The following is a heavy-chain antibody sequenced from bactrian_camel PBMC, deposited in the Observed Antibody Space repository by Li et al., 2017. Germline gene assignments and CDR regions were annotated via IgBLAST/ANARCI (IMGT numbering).Heavy chain of an antibody. D-gene: IGHD5*01. J-gene: IGHJ4*01. CDR3: AAEGGRCPAPPFNY. Sequence: VQLVESGGGSVQAGGSLRLSCAAYGITFSNHGMSWVRQAPGKGLEWVSSIYTGGDSTYYTDSVKGRFTISKDDAKNTLFLQMDGLKTEDTAMYYCAAEGGRCPAPPFNYWGQGTQVTVS. CDR2: IYTGGDST. CDR1: GITFSNHG. V-gene: IGHV3-2*01.